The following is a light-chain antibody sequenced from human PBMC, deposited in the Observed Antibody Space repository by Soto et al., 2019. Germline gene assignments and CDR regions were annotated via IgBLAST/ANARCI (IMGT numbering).Light chain of an antibody. Sequence: DIQMTQSPSTLSASVGDRVIMTCRASQSIGNLLAWYQQKPGKAPNLLIYKASTLESGVPSRFSGSGSGTEFTLTISSLQPDDFATYYCQHYNSYSPFGGGTKVEIK. CDR2: KAS. CDR1: QSIGNL. CDR3: QHYNSYSP. J-gene: IGKJ4*02. V-gene: IGKV1-5*03.